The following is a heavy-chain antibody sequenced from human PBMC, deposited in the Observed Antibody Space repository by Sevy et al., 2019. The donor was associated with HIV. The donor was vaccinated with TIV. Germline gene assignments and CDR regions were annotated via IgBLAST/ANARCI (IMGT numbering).Heavy chain of an antibody. V-gene: IGHV4-59*08. D-gene: IGHD1-26*01. CDR1: GGSITSLY. J-gene: IGHJ4*02. CDR3: AGENAWGRGYS. Sequence: SETLSLTCTVSGGSITSLYWNWIRQPPGKGLEWIANIYYNGHINCNPSLKSRVTLSLDMSKNQFSLRLSSVTAADTAMYYCAGENAWGRGYSWGQGTLVTVSS. CDR2: IYYNGHI.